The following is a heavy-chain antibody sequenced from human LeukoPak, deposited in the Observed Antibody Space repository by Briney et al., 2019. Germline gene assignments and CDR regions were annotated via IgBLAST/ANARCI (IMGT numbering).Heavy chain of an antibody. Sequence: ASVKVSCKASGGTFSSYAISWVRQAPGQGLEWMGRIIPIFGTANYAQKFQGRVTITTGESTSTAYMELSSLRSEDTAAYYCARDQTYYYDSSGPHAFDIWGQGTMVTVSS. V-gene: IGHV1-69*05. CDR1: GGTFSSYA. CDR3: ARDQTYYYDSSGPHAFDI. CDR2: IIPIFGTA. D-gene: IGHD3-22*01. J-gene: IGHJ3*02.